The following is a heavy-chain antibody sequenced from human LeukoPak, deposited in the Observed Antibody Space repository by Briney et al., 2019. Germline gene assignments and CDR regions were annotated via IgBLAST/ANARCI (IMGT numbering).Heavy chain of an antibody. D-gene: IGHD2-15*01. CDR1: GFTFSSYG. J-gene: IGHJ4*02. CDR3: AKDDAGLPDY. V-gene: IGHV3-30*18. Sequence: GRSLRLSCAASGFTFSSYGMHWVRQAPGKGLEWVAVISYDGSKVFYGDFVKGRFTISRDDSKDTVYLQMNSLRVEDRAVYYCAKDDAGLPDYWGQGTLVTVSS. CDR2: ISYDGSKV.